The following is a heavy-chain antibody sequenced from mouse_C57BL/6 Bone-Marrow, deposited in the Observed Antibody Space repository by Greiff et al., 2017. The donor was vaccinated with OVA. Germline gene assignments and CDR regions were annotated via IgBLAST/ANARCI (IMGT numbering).Heavy chain of an antibody. V-gene: IGHV2-2*01. Sequence: VQLVESGPGLVQPSQSLSITCTASGFSLTSYGVHWVRQSPGKGLEWLGVIWSGGSTDYNAAFISRLSTSKDNSKSQLFIKMNSLQADDTAIYYCAKAYYRAWFAYWGQGTLVTVSA. CDR1: GFSLTSYG. D-gene: IGHD2-14*01. CDR3: AKAYYRAWFAY. CDR2: IWSGGST. J-gene: IGHJ3*01.